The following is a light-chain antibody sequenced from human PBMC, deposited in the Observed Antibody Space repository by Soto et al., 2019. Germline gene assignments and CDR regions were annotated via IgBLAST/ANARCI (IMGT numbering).Light chain of an antibody. V-gene: IGKV3-15*01. CDR1: QSVSSN. Sequence: EIVMTQSPATLSVSPGERATLSCRASQSVSSNFAWYQQKPGQAPRLLIYGASTRATGIPGRFSGSGSGTEFTLTINSLQSEDFAIYYCQHYDNWPPRTFGPGTKVDIK. CDR3: QHYDNWPPRT. CDR2: GAS. J-gene: IGKJ3*01.